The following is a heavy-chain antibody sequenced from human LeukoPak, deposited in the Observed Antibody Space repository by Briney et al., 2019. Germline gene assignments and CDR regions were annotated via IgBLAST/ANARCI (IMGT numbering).Heavy chain of an antibody. J-gene: IGHJ3*02. CDR2: IIPILGIA. CDR3: ASLDPSGSYNDAFDI. V-gene: IGHV1-69*04. D-gene: IGHD1-26*01. CDR1: GGTFSSYA. Sequence: GASVKVSCKASGGTFSSYAISWVRQAPGQGLEWMGRIIPILGIANYAQKFQGRVTITADKSTSTAYMELSSLRSEDTAVYYCASLDPSGSYNDAFDIWGQGTMVTVSS.